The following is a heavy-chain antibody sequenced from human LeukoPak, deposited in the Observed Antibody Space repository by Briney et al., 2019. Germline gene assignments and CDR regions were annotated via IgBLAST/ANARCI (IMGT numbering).Heavy chain of an antibody. CDR1: GGTFSSYA. D-gene: IGHD3-3*01. J-gene: IGHJ5*02. V-gene: IGHV1-2*02. Sequence: GASVKVSCKACGGTFSSYAISWVRQGPGQGLEWMGWINPNSGGTNYAQKFQGRVTMTRDTSISTAYMELSRLRSDDTAVYYCARDGGITIFGVVIKWFDPWGQGTLVTVSS. CDR3: ARDGGITIFGVVIKWFDP. CDR2: INPNSGGT.